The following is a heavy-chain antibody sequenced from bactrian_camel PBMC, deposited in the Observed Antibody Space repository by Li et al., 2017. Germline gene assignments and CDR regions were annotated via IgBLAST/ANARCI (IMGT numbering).Heavy chain of an antibody. V-gene: IGHV3S55*01. CDR1: GFTFDGSE. J-gene: IGHJ4*01. D-gene: IGHD3*01. CDR2: ILSRGAQ. Sequence: HVQLVESGGGSVQPGGSLRLSCTASGFTFDGSEMAWYRQTPGNECDLVSTILSRGAQYSRDSGRFTISRGNRNVVYPQMDSLKPEDSGLYYCGAKDFTPCRPPLYDYLTDDQGTQVTVS.